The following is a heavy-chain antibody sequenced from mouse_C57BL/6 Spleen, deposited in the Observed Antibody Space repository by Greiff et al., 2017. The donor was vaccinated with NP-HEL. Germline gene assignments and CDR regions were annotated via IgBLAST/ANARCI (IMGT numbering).Heavy chain of an antibody. V-gene: IGHV5-4*03. D-gene: IGHD1-1*02. CDR3: ARGRLWDAMDY. J-gene: IGHJ4*01. CDR1: GFTFSSYA. Sequence: EVKLVESGGGLVKPGGSLKLSCAASGFTFSSYAMSWVRQTPEKRLEWVATISDGGSYTYYPDNVKGRFTISRDNAKNNLYLHMSHLKSEDTAMYYCARGRLWDAMDYWGQGTSVTVSS. CDR2: ISDGGSYT.